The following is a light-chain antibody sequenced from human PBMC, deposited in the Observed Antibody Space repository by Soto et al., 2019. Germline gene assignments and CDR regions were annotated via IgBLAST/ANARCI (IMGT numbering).Light chain of an antibody. V-gene: IGKV1-39*01. Sequence: DIQMTQSPSSLSASLGDRVTITCRASQSISNFLNWVQHKPGNAPKVLISAASTLQSGVPPRFSGNESWTNFTLTISSLQPEDSASYYCQQYYNSVLTFGGGTKVEIK. CDR3: QQYYNSVLT. CDR1: QSISNF. CDR2: AAS. J-gene: IGKJ4*01.